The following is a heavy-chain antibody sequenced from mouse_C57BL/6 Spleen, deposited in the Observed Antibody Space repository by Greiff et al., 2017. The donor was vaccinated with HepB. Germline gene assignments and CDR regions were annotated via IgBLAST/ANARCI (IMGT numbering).Heavy chain of an antibody. D-gene: IGHD2-4*01. Sequence: QVQLKQPGAELVMPGASVKLSCKASGYTFTSYWMHWVKQRPGQGLEWIGEIDPSDSYTNYNQKFKGKSTLTVDKSSSTAYMQLSSLTSEDSAVYYCARYYDYDYYAMDYWGQGTSVTVSS. CDR2: IDPSDSYT. J-gene: IGHJ4*01. V-gene: IGHV1-69*01. CDR3: ARYYDYDYYAMDY. CDR1: GYTFTSYW.